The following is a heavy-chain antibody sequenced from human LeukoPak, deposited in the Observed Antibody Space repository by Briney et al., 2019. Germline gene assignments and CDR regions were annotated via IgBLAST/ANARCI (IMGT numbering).Heavy chain of an antibody. D-gene: IGHD5-18*01. CDR2: IYSGGIT. CDR1: GFTFGSNY. CDR3: ASAEYSYGFLRFDY. V-gene: IGHV3-53*04. Sequence: PGGSPRLSCAASGFTFGSNYMSWVRQAPGKGLEWVSVIYSGGITYYADSVKGRFTISRYSSKNTLYLQMNSLRAEDTAVYYCASAEYSYGFLRFDYWGQGTLVTVSS. J-gene: IGHJ4*02.